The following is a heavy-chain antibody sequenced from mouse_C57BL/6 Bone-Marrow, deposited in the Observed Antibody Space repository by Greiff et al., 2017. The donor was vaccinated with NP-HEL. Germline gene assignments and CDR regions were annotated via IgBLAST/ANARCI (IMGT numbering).Heavy chain of an antibody. J-gene: IGHJ3*01. CDR1: GYEFSNYW. CDR3: ARGAY. Sequence: QVQLQQSGAELVKPGASVKISCKASGYEFSNYWLNWVKQRPGKGLEWIGQIYPGDGDTNYNGKFKDKATLTADKSSSTAYMQLSRLTSEDSSVYFCARGAYWGQGTLVTVSA. CDR2: IYPGDGDT. V-gene: IGHV1-80*01.